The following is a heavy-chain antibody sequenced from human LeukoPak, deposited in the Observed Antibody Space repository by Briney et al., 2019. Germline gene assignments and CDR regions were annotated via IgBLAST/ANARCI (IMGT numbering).Heavy chain of an antibody. CDR3: ARGRPEPF. D-gene: IGHD1-14*01. V-gene: IGHV3-7*01. Sequence: GGSLRLSCAASGFTFSTYAMSWVRQASGKGLEWVASIKKDGSEKYYVDSVKGRFTITRDNAQNSLYLQMNSLRAEDTAVYYCARGRPEPFWGQGTLVTVSS. CDR1: GFTFSTYA. CDR2: IKKDGSEK. J-gene: IGHJ4*01.